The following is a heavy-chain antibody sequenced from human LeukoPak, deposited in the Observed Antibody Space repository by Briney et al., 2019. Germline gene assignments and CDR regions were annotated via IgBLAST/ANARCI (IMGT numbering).Heavy chain of an antibody. V-gene: IGHV3-30*02. CDR1: GFTFSTYA. J-gene: IGHJ5*02. CDR2: IRHDGSNE. Sequence: GGSLRLSCATSGFTFSTYAMHWVRRAPGKGLEWVAFIRHDGSNEYYADFVKGQFIISRDKTKNTLYLQMRSLRPDDADVYYCARHNTRLWERLPALGSWGQGTLVTVSS. D-gene: IGHD2-2*01. CDR3: ARHNTRLWERLPALGS.